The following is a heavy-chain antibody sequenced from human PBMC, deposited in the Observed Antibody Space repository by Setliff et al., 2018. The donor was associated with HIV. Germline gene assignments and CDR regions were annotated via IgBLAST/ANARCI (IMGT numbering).Heavy chain of an antibody. D-gene: IGHD7-27*01. CDR1: GRSFSGYY. CDR3: ARGWGHDGFDF. V-gene: IGHV4-34*01. CDR2: INHSGGT. Sequence: SGTLSLTCAVYGRSFSGYYWNWIRQSPGKGLEWIGEINHSGGTNYNPSLKSRVTMSIDTSKNQFSLNVSSVTAADTAVYYCARGWGHDGFDFWGQGTMVTVSS. J-gene: IGHJ3*01.